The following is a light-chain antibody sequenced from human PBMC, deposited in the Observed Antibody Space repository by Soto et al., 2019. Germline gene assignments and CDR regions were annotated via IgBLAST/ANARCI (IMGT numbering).Light chain of an antibody. CDR1: SSDVGGYNY. J-gene: IGLJ2*01. CDR3: NSYAGGLVL. CDR2: DVN. Sequence: QSALTQPASVSGSPGQSITISCTGTSSDVGGYNYVSWYQQQLGKAPKLLIYDVNKRPSGVPPRFSGSKSANTASLTISGLQAADEADYYCNSYAGGLVLFGGGTKVTVL. V-gene: IGLV2-14*03.